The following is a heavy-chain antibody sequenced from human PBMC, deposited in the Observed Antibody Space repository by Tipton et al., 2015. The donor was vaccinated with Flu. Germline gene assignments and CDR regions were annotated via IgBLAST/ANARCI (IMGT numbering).Heavy chain of an antibody. Sequence: TLSLTCTVSGGSISSYYWSWIRQPPGKGLELIGYIYYSGSTNYNPSLKSRVTIPVDTSKNQFSLKLSSVTAADTAVYYCARGSVVVAATGGYYFDYWGQGTLVSVSS. D-gene: IGHD2-15*01. V-gene: IGHV4-59*01. CDR2: IYYSGST. CDR3: ARGSVVVAATGGYYFDY. CDR1: GGSISSYY. J-gene: IGHJ4*02.